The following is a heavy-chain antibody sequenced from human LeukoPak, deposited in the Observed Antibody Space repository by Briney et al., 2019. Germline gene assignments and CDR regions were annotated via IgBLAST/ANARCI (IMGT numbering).Heavy chain of an antibody. CDR2: IYYSGST. D-gene: IGHD3-10*01. Sequence: SETLSLTCTVSGGSIRSRSYYWGWLRQPPGKGLEWIGNIYYSGSTYYNPSLKSRVTISVDTSKNQFSLKLSSVTAADTAVYYCARHANYGSGPPGWFDPWGQGTLVTVSS. CDR3: ARHANYGSGPPGWFDP. V-gene: IGHV4-39*01. CDR1: GGSIRSRSYY. J-gene: IGHJ5*02.